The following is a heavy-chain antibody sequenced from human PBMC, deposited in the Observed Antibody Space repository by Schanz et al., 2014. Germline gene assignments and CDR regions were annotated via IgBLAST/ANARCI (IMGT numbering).Heavy chain of an antibody. V-gene: IGHV3-30*02. CDR2: IRYDGSSK. D-gene: IGHD3-22*01. J-gene: IGHJ4*02. CDR3: AKEDRTHSSDYVY. CDR1: GFTFADYY. Sequence: QVQLLESGGGLFKPGGSLRLSCAGSGFTFADYYMTWIRQAPGKGLEWVAFIRYDGSSKYYADSVRGRFTISRDDSKNTLYLQMNSLRPEDTAVYYCAKEDRTHSSDYVYWGQGTLVTVSS.